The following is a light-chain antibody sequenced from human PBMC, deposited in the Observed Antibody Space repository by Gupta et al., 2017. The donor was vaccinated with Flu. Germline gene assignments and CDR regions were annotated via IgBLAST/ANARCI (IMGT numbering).Light chain of an antibody. V-gene: IGLV3-19*01. Sequence: SSELTQDPAVSVALGQTFRITCQGDSLRSYYASWYQQKPGQAPVVVIDCKDNRPSGIPARCLCDRVCNNASSLTIAAQAEEEADDYYNYTDSSSDEWVFGGGTKLTVL. J-gene: IGLJ3*02. CDR3: NYTDSSSDEWV. CDR2: CKD. CDR1: SLRSYY.